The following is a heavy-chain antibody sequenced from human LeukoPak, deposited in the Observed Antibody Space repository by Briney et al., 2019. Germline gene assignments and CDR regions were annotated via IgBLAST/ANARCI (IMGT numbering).Heavy chain of an antibody. CDR1: SSSSYY. Sequence: SSSSYYWGWIRQPPGKGLVWVANIKQDGSEKYYVDSVKGRFTISRDNAKNSLYLQMNSLRAEDTAVYYCARVGGGSGSYYPYDYWGQGTLVTVSS. D-gene: IGHD3-10*01. J-gene: IGHJ4*02. CDR3: ARVGGGSGSYYPYDY. V-gene: IGHV3-7*01. CDR2: IKQDGSEK.